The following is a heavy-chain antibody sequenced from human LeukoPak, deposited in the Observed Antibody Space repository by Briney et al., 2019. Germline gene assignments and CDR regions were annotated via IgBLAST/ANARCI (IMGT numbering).Heavy chain of an antibody. CDR2: IRWDGGST. J-gene: IGHJ2*01. V-gene: IGHV3-43*01. CDR1: GFTFDDYT. Sequence: GGSLRLSCAAPGFTFDDYTMHWVRQAPGKGLEWVSLIRWDGGSTYYADSVKGRFTISRDNSKNSLYLQMNSLRAEDTAVYYCAKPSLYYYDTSGYYRYWYFDLWGRGTLVTVSS. D-gene: IGHD3-22*01. CDR3: AKPSLYYYDTSGYYRYWYFDL.